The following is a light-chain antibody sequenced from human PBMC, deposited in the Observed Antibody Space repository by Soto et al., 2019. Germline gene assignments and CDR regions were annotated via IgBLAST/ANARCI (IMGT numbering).Light chain of an antibody. CDR2: DVS. Sequence: QSVLTQPASVSGSPGQSIAISCTGVRTDVADGYDYVSWYQQHPGQAPQLIIYDVSNRPSGVSDRFSGSKSGNTASLTISGLQAEDEAEYYCTSYTCSTPFXVFGTGTKVTVL. CDR1: RTDVADGYDY. CDR3: TSYTCSTPFXV. J-gene: IGLJ1*01. V-gene: IGLV2-14*03.